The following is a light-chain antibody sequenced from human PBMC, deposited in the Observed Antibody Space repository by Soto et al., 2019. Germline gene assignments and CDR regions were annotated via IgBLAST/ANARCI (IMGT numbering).Light chain of an antibody. V-gene: IGKV3-20*01. CDR2: GVS. CDR3: HQYGISPPT. CDR1: QSVSGSD. J-gene: IGKJ1*01. Sequence: EVVLTQSPGTLSLSPGERATLSCRASQSVSGSDLAWYQQKPGQAPRLLISGVSNRATGTPDMFSGSGSGTYFTLTISSLEPEDFAVFYCHQYGISPPTFGPGTKVEI.